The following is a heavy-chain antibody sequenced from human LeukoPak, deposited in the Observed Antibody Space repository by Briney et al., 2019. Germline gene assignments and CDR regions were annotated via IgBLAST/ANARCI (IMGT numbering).Heavy chain of an antibody. D-gene: IGHD6-19*01. J-gene: IGHJ4*02. V-gene: IGHV1-2*02. CDR1: GYTFTGYY. CDR2: INPHSGGT. Sequence: ASVKVSCKASGYTFTGYYMHWVRQAPGQGLEWMGWINPHSGGTNYAQKFQGRVTMTRDTSISTAYMELSRLRSDDTAVYYCARDLGTQWLVLDADYWGQGTLVTVSS. CDR3: ARDLGTQWLVLDADY.